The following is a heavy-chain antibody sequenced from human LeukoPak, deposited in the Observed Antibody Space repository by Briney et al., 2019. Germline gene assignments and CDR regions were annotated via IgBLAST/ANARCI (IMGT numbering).Heavy chain of an antibody. J-gene: IGHJ5*02. V-gene: IGHV4-39*07. Sequence: SETLSLTCTVAGGSISSSSYYWGWIRQPPGKGLEWIGSIYYSGSTYYNPSLKSRVTISVDTSENQFSLKLSSVTAADTAVYYCARDMYSGSHNWFDPWGQGTLVTVSS. CDR2: IYYSGST. CDR1: GGSISSSSYY. D-gene: IGHD1-26*01. CDR3: ARDMYSGSHNWFDP.